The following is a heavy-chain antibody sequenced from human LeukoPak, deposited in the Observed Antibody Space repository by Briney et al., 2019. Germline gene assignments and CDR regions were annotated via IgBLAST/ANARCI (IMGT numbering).Heavy chain of an antibody. CDR1: GGSGTSGDYY. V-gene: IGHV4-30-4*01. Sequence: SQTLSLTCTVSGGSGTSGDYYWSWIRQRPGKGLEWFGYIYYSGSTYYHPSLKSRVTISVDTSKNQFSLKLSSVTAADTAVYYCARTLIIVVPAALFDPWGQGTLVTVSS. J-gene: IGHJ5*02. CDR2: IYYSGST. CDR3: ARTLIIVVPAALFDP. D-gene: IGHD2-2*01.